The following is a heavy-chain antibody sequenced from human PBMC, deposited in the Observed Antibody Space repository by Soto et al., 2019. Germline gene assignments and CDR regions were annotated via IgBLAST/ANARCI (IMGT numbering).Heavy chain of an antibody. CDR1: GFTFSDYW. D-gene: IGHD2-2*01. J-gene: IGHJ4*02. Sequence: SLRLSCEASGFTFSDYWMSWVRQAPGKGPEWVANIKFDGSEKQYVDSVRGRFTISRDNSRSSLSLQMNSLRAGDTAVYYCVKDGGYCSSSTCYAPRNHYFDSWGQGTLVTAPQ. V-gene: IGHV3-7*03. CDR2: IKFDGSEK. CDR3: VKDGGYCSSSTCYAPRNHYFDS.